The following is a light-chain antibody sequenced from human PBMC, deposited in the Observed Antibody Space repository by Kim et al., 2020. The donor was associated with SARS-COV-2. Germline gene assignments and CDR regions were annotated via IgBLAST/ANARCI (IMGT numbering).Light chain of an antibody. Sequence: GQKVTIACSGSDSNIGNHYVSWYQHLPGTAPQHLIYDNNKRPSGIPDRFSGSKSGTSATLGITGLQTGDEADYYCVTWDNSLGEVLFGGGTQLTVL. CDR3: VTWDNSLGEVL. CDR2: DNN. V-gene: IGLV1-51*01. CDR1: DSNIGNHY. J-gene: IGLJ2*01.